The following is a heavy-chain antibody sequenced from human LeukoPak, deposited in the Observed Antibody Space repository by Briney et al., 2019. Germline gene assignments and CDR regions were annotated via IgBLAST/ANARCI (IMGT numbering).Heavy chain of an antibody. D-gene: IGHD4-17*01. J-gene: IGHJ4*02. CDR1: GFTFSRYW. V-gene: IGHV3-7*03. Sequence: GGSLRLSCAASGFTFSRYWMSWVRQAPGKGLEWVANIKQDGSEKYYVDSVRGRFTISRDNAKNSLYLQMNSLRAEDTAVYYCAREPNGDPGVWGQGTLVTVSS. CDR3: AREPNGDPGV. CDR2: IKQDGSEK.